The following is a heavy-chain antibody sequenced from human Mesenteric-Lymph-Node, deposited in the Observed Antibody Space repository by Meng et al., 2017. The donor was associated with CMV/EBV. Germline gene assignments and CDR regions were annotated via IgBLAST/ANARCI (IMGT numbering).Heavy chain of an antibody. CDR1: GFRFNAYG. D-gene: IGHD2-2*01. V-gene: IGHV3-30*02. Sequence: GGSLRLSCAASGFRFNAYGMHWVRQAPGKGLEWVAFKRYDGSGEYYADSVKGRFTTSRDNSKNTLYLQMNSLRAEDTAVYYCAKDPLGYCSSTSCSYFFDYWGQGTLVTVSS. CDR2: KRYDGSGE. CDR3: AKDPLGYCSSTSCSYFFDY. J-gene: IGHJ4*02.